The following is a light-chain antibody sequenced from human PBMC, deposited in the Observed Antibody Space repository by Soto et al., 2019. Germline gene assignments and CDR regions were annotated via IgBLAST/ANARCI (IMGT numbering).Light chain of an antibody. CDR2: STN. Sequence: QTVVTQEPSVSVSPGRTVTLTCGLSSGSVSTSYYPSWYQQTTGQAPRTLIYSTNTRSSGVPDRFSGSILGNKAALTITGAQADDESDYYGVLYMGSGIWVFGGGTKLTVL. V-gene: IGLV8-61*01. J-gene: IGLJ3*02. CDR1: SGSVSTSYY. CDR3: VLYMGSGIWV.